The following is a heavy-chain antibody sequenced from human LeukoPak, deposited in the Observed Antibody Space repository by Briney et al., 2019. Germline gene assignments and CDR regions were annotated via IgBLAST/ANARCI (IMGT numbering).Heavy chain of an antibody. D-gene: IGHD4-17*01. CDR1: GFIFREYA. Sequence: GGSLRLSCAASGFIFREYAMTWVRQAPGKGLEWVSSITASDYTTYADSVKGRFIISRDNSKNTLYLQMDSLRGDDTALYHCARDPNGDYIGAFDNWGQGTMVTVSS. J-gene: IGHJ3*02. V-gene: IGHV3-23*01. CDR2: ITASDYTT. CDR3: ARDPNGDYIGAFDN.